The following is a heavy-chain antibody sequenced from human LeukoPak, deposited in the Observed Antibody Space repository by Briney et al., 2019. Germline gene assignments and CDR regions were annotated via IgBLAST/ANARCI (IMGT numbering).Heavy chain of an antibody. CDR3: AKAAGGVGATGKPLDAFDI. CDR2: VRYDGSNK. V-gene: IGHV3-30*02. CDR1: GFTFSSYG. J-gene: IGHJ3*02. Sequence: PRTSLRLSCAASGFTFSSYGMHWVRQAPGKRLEWVAFVRYDGSNKYYADSVKGRFTISRDNSKNTLYLQMNSLRAEDTAVYYCAKAAGGVGATGKPLDAFDIWGQGTMVTVSS. D-gene: IGHD1-26*01.